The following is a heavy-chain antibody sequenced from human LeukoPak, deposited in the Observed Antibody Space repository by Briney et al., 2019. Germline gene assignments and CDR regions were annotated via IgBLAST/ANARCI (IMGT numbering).Heavy chain of an antibody. J-gene: IGHJ4*02. D-gene: IGHD3-22*01. Sequence: PGGSLRLSCAASGFTFDDYGMSWVRQAPGKGLEWVSGINWNGGSTGYADSVKGRFTISRDNAKNSLYLQMNSLRAEDTALYYCARLYDGSAYHADHFDYWGQGTLVTVSS. CDR1: GFTFDDYG. V-gene: IGHV3-20*04. CDR2: INWNGGST. CDR3: ARLYDGSAYHADHFDY.